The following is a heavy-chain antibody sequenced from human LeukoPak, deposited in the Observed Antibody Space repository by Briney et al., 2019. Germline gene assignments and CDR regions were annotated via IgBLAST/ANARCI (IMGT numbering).Heavy chain of an antibody. CDR2: INHSGST. D-gene: IGHD1-26*01. V-gene: IGHV4-34*01. Sequence: SETLSLTCAVYGGSLSGYYWSWIRQPPGKGLEWIGEINHSGSTNYNPSLKSRVTISVDTSKNQFSLKLSSVTAADTAVYYCARGEVGATGYFDYWGQGTLVTVSS. J-gene: IGHJ4*02. CDR3: ARGEVGATGYFDY. CDR1: GGSLSGYY.